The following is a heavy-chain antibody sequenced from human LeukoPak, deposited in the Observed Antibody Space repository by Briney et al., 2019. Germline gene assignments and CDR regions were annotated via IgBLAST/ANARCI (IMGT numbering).Heavy chain of an antibody. V-gene: IGHV4-59*12. D-gene: IGHD1-26*01. CDR2: IYYSGST. CDR1: GGSISSYY. J-gene: IGHJ4*02. Sequence: PSETLSLTCTVSGGSISSYYWSWIRQPPGKGLEWIGYIYYSGSTNYNPSLKSRVSISVDRSKNQFSLKLTSVTAADTAVYYCAKKIELRMGDARPFDYWGQGTLVTVSS. CDR3: AKKIELRMGDARPFDY.